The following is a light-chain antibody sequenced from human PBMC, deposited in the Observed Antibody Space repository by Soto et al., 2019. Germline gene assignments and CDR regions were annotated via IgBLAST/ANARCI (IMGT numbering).Light chain of an antibody. Sequence: EIVLTQSPATLSLSPGERATLSCRASQSVSSYLAWYQQKPGQAPRLLIYDASNRATGIPARFSGSGSGTDFTLTISSLAPEYFAVYYCQQRSNWPPAITFGQGTRLEIK. V-gene: IGKV3-11*01. CDR2: DAS. CDR3: QQRSNWPPAIT. J-gene: IGKJ5*01. CDR1: QSVSSY.